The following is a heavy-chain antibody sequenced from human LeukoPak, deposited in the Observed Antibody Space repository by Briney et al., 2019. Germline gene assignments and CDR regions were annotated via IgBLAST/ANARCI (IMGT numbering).Heavy chain of an antibody. CDR1: GYSMSSGYY. Sequence: SETLSLTCTVSGYSMSSGYYWGWIRQPPGKGLQWIGSIFHSGNSYYNPSLKSRVTISVDTSKNQFSLKVNFVTAADTAVYYCARVGYNWNLWFDFWGQGTTVTVSS. CDR2: IFHSGNS. D-gene: IGHD1-7*01. J-gene: IGHJ3*01. V-gene: IGHV4-38-2*02. CDR3: ARVGYNWNLWFDF.